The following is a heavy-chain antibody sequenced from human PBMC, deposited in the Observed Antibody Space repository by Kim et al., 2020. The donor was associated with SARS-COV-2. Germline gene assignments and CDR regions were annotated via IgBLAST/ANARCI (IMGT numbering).Heavy chain of an antibody. D-gene: IGHD5-18*01. CDR3: VRFGYGRY. CDR2: IQYGGST. V-gene: IGHV4-59*08. Sequence: SETLSLTCSVSGGSFSRYYWNWIRQSPGKGLEWIGYIQYGGSTSYNPSLRSRVTMSLDSSKSQYFLRLTSVTAADTAVYYCVRFGYGRYWGQGNLVTVSS. J-gene: IGHJ4*02. CDR1: GGSFSRYY.